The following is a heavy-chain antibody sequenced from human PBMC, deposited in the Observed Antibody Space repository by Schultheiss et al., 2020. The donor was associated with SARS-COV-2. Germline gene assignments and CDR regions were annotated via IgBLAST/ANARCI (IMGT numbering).Heavy chain of an antibody. CDR2: ISYDGSNK. CDR1: GFTFSSYG. Sequence: GGSLRLSCAASGFTFSSYGMHWVRQAPGKGLEWVAVISYDGSNKYYADSVKGRFTISRDNSKNTLYLQMNSLRAEDTAVYYCAREPETFLQPGYYDFWSGPPLLDYWGQGTLVTVSS. V-gene: IGHV3-30*03. CDR3: AREPETFLQPGYYDFWSGPPLLDY. D-gene: IGHD3-3*01. J-gene: IGHJ4*02.